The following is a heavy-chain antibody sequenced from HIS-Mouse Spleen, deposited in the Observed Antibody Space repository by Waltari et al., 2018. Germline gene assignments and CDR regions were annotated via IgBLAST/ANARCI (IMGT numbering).Heavy chain of an antibody. CDR2: ISYDGSNK. V-gene: IGHV3-30-3*01. D-gene: IGHD6-19*01. Sequence: AASGFTFSSYAMHWVRQAPGKGLEWVAVISYDGSNKYYADSVKGRFTISRDNSKNTLDRQMNSLRAEDTAVYYCAREGSSGWYRWYFDLWGRGTLVTVSS. CDR1: GFTFSSYA. J-gene: IGHJ2*01. CDR3: AREGSSGWYRWYFDL.